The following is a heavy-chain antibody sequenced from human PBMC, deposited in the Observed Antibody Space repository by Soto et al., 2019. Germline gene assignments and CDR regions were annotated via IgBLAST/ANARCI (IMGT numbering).Heavy chain of an antibody. J-gene: IGHJ4*02. CDR1: GFTFSSYD. CDR2: IGTAGDT. V-gene: IGHV3-13*01. CDR3: ARTRIAAAAWYYFDY. D-gene: IGHD6-13*01. Sequence: GGSLRLSCAASGFTFSSYDMHWVRQATGKGLEWVSAIGTAGDTYYPGSVKGRFTISRENAKNSLYLQMNSLRAGDTAVYYCARTRIAAAAWYYFDYWGQGTLVTVSS.